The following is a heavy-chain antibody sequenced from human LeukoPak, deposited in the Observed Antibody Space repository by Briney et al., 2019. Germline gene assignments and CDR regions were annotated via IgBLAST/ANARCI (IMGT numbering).Heavy chain of an antibody. D-gene: IGHD2-2*01. J-gene: IGHJ6*03. Sequence: SETLSLTCNVSGYSISSGYFWGWIRQPPGKGLEWIGNFYHSGSIYYNPSLKSRVAISVDTSRNQFSLKLNSVTAADTAVYYCATSGLCRGTSCSAPPNFYYYMDVWGKGTTVTVSS. CDR2: FYHSGSI. CDR1: GYSISSGYF. CDR3: ATSGLCRGTSCSAPPNFYYYMDV. V-gene: IGHV4-38-2*02.